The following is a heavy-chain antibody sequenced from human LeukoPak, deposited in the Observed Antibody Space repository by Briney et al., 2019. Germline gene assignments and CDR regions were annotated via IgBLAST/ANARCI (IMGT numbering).Heavy chain of an antibody. J-gene: IGHJ4*02. D-gene: IGHD3-22*01. CDR3: ARDPRGPTGYDHSGRDTFDY. CDR2: ISYDGSNK. V-gene: IGHV3-30*03. Sequence: GGSLRLSCVASGLTYSHNGMHWVRQAPGKGLEWVAVISYDGSNKYYADAVKGRFTISRDNSKNTLYLQMNSLRGDDTAIYYCARDPRGPTGYDHSGRDTFDYWGQGTLVTVSS. CDR1: GLTYSHNG.